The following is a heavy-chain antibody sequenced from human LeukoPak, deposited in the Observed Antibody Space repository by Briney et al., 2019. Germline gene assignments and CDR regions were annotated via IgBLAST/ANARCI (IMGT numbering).Heavy chain of an antibody. V-gene: IGHV3-30*18. CDR2: ISYDGSDK. CDR3: AKVDY. Sequence: GGSLRLSCASSGFTFSSYSMNWVRQAPGKGLEWVAVISYDGSDKYYADSVKGRFTISRDNSKNTLYLQLNNLRTEDTAVYSCAKVDYWGQGTLVTVSS. J-gene: IGHJ4*02. CDR1: GFTFSSYS.